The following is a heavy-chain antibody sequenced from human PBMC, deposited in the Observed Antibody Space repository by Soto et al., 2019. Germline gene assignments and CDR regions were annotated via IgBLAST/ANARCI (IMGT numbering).Heavy chain of an antibody. J-gene: IGHJ4*02. D-gene: IGHD3-16*01. CDR3: TRDYDFYS. CDR2: IKSKADRGTT. CDR1: GFIFSNAL. Sequence: EVQLVESGGGLVKPGGSLRLSCTVSGFIFSNALMSWVRQAPGKGLEWVGRIKSKADRGTTDYAAPVKGRFIISRNDSKDTLYLQMNGLKTEDTAVYYCTRDYDFYSWGQGTLVTVSS. V-gene: IGHV3-15*01.